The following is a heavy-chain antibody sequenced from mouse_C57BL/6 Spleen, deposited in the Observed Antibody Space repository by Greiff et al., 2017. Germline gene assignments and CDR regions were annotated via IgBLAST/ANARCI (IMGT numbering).Heavy chain of an antibody. CDR2: IDPANGNT. CDR1: GFNIKHTY. Sequence: VQLQQSMAELVRPGASVKLSCTASGFNIKHTYMHWVKQRPEQGLEWIGRIDPANGNTKYAPKFQGKATITADTSSNTAYLQLSSLTSEDTAIYYCARSNYYGSPYWYFDVWGTGTTVTVSS. J-gene: IGHJ1*03. D-gene: IGHD1-1*01. CDR3: ARSNYYGSPYWYFDV. V-gene: IGHV14-3*01.